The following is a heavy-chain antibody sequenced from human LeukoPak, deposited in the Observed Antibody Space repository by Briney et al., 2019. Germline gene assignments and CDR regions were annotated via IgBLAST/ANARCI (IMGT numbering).Heavy chain of an antibody. D-gene: IGHD1-1*01. J-gene: IGHJ3*02. Sequence: SETLSLTCTVSGGSISSSSYYWGWIRQPPGKGLEWIGEINHSGSTNYNPSLKSRVTISVDTSKNQFSLKLSSVTAADTAVYYCARTRTKGNRRATAGDDIWGQGTMVTVSS. CDR2: INHSGST. V-gene: IGHV4-39*07. CDR3: ARTRTKGNRRATAGDDI. CDR1: GGSISSSSYY.